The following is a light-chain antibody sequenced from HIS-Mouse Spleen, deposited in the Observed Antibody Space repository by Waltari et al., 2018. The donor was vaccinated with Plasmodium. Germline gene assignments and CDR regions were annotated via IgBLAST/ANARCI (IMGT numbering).Light chain of an antibody. CDR2: GAS. V-gene: IGKV3-15*01. CDR1: QSVSSN. Sequence: EIVMTQSPATLSVSPGERATLSCRASQSVSSNLAWYQQKPGQAPRLRIYGASTRATGIPARFSGSESGTEFTLTISSLQSEDFAVYYCQQYNNWSFTFGPGTKVDIK. J-gene: IGKJ3*01. CDR3: QQYNNWSFT.